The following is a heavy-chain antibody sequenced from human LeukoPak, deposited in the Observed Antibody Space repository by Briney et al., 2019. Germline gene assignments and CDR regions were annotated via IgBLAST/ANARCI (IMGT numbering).Heavy chain of an antibody. CDR3: ARGCPAVAGTLEGMDV. CDR2: INHSGST. D-gene: IGHD6-19*01. CDR1: GGSFSGCY. V-gene: IGHV4-34*01. J-gene: IGHJ6*02. Sequence: PSETLSLTCAVYGGSFSGCYWSWIRQPPGKGLEWIGEINHSGSTNYNPSLKSRVTISVDTSKNQFSLKLSSVTAADTAVYYCARGCPAVAGTLEGMDVWGQGTTVTVSS.